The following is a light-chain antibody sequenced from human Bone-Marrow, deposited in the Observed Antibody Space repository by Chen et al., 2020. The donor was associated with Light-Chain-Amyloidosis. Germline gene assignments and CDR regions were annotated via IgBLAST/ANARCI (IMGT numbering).Light chain of an antibody. Sequence: QLVVTQSPSASASLGASVKLTCTLSSGHSTYAVAWHQQQPEKGPRYLMKLNSDGSHNKGDRIPDRFSGSSSGAERYLTISSLQSEDEADYCCQTWGTGIQVFGGGTKLTVL. CDR3: QTWGTGIQV. V-gene: IGLV4-69*01. CDR2: LNSDGSH. CDR1: SGHSTYA. J-gene: IGLJ3*02.